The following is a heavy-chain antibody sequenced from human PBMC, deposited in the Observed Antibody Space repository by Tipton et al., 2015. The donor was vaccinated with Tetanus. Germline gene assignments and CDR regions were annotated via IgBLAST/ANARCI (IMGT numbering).Heavy chain of an antibody. D-gene: IGHD2-8*01. CDR2: IGINDDPAH. CDR3: ARRSLLNYGLDV. Sequence: SLRLSCAASRIRLSDYAMGWVRQAPGKGLEWVSVIGINDDPAHIHYADSVKGRFTISRDNAKNTVYLQMSSLRAEDTAVYFCARRSLLNYGLDVWGQGTTVTVSS. CDR1: RIRLSDYA. J-gene: IGHJ6*02. V-gene: IGHV3-11*04.